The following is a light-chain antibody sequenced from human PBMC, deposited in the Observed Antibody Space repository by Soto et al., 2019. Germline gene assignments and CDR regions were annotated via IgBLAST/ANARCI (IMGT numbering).Light chain of an antibody. Sequence: DIVLTQSPDSLTVSLGERATINCKSSQSVFHSSDKRNYIAWYQKKPRQPPKLLIYWASTRESGVPDRFSGSGSGTDFTLTISSLQAEDVAVYYCQQYYTTAAFGPGTKVDIK. CDR3: QQYYTTAA. CDR1: QSVFHSSDKRNY. V-gene: IGKV4-1*01. CDR2: WAS. J-gene: IGKJ3*01.